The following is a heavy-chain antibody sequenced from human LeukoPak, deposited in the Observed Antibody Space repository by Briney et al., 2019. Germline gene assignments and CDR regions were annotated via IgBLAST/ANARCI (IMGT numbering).Heavy chain of an antibody. CDR1: GYTFTSYD. D-gene: IGHD3-3*01. Sequence: WASVKVSCKASGYTFTSYDINWVRQATGQGLEWMGWMNPNSGNTGYAQKFQGRVTMTRNTSISTAYMELSSLRSEDTVVYYCARDIWPPGFWSGYYLEPPSYGMDVWGQGTTVTVSS. CDR3: ARDIWPPGFWSGYYLEPPSYGMDV. V-gene: IGHV1-8*01. CDR2: MNPNSGNT. J-gene: IGHJ6*02.